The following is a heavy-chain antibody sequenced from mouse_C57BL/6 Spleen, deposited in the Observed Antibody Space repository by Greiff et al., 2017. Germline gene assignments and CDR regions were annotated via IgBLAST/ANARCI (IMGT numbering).Heavy chain of an antibody. D-gene: IGHD2-4*01. Sequence: EVQLLQSGPELVKPGASVKISCKASGYSFTGYYMNWVKQSPEKSLEWIGEINPSTGGTTYNQKFKAKATLTVDKSSSTAYMQLKSLTSEDSAVYYCARIYYDYDVGFDYWGQGTTLTVSS. V-gene: IGHV1-42*01. CDR1: GYSFTGYY. J-gene: IGHJ2*01. CDR2: INPSTGGT. CDR3: ARIYYDYDVGFDY.